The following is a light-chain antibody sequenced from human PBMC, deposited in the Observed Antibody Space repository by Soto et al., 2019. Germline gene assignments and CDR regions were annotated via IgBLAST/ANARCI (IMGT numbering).Light chain of an antibody. J-gene: IGKJ4*01. CDR2: AAS. CDR1: QSASSR. CDR3: QQSHEWPLT. V-gene: IGKV3-15*01. Sequence: EIVMTQSPATLSVAPGEGATLSCRASQSASSRFAWFQHKPGQAPRLLLYAASTRATGIPARLSGSGSGTDFTLTISSLQSEDFAVYYCQQSHEWPLTFCGGTKVEI.